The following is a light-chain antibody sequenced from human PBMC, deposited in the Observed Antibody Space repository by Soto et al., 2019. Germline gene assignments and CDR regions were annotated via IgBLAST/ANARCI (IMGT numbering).Light chain of an antibody. J-gene: IGLJ3*02. CDR3: SSYTTSRTWV. V-gene: IGLV2-14*01. Sequence: QSALTQPASVSGSPGPSITISCTGTSSDVGNYNYVSWYQHHPGKAPKLMIYEVSYRPSGVSVRFSGSKSGNTASLTISGLQAEDEANYYCSSYTTSRTWVFGGGTKLTVL. CDR1: SSDVGNYNY. CDR2: EVS.